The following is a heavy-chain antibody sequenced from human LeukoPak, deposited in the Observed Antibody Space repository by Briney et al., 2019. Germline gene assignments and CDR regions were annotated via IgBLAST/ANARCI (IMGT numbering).Heavy chain of an antibody. D-gene: IGHD3-9*01. CDR3: ARDGAGMTGTGLDY. V-gene: IGHV4-61*01. CDR2: IHYTGNT. CDR1: GGSVNSGSSY. J-gene: IGHJ4*02. Sequence: SETLSLTCTVSGGSVNSGSSYWSWIRQPPGKGLEWLGYIHYTGNTIYNPSLKSRVTISMDTAKNQFSLKVSSVTAADTAVYYCARDGAGMTGTGLDYWGQGILATVSS.